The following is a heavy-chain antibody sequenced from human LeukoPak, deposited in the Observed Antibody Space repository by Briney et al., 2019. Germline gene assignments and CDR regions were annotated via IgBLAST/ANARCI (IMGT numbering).Heavy chain of an antibody. V-gene: IGHV3-73*01. CDR1: GSIFSGSA. J-gene: IGHJ4*02. Sequence: GGSLRLSCAASGSIFSGSAMHWVRQASGKGLEWVGRVRSKANNHATTYAAALKGRFNISRDDSKNTIYLEMNSLKAEDTAVYYCTRGTSSGFDYWGRGTLVTVSS. D-gene: IGHD6-19*01. CDR2: VRSKANNHAT. CDR3: TRGTSSGFDY.